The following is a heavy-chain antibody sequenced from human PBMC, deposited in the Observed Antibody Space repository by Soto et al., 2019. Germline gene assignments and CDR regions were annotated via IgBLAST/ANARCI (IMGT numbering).Heavy chain of an antibody. V-gene: IGHV3-11*01. Sequence: QVQLVESGGGLVKPGGSLRLSGAASGFTFSDYYMSWIRQAPGKGLAWVSYISSSGSTIYYADSVKGRFTISRDNAKNSLYLQMISLRAEDTAVYYCASPFWSGLTQVARYYYYMDVWGKATTVTFSS. CDR1: GFTFSDYY. CDR2: ISSSGSTI. CDR3: ASPFWSGLTQVARYYYYMDV. D-gene: IGHD3-3*01. J-gene: IGHJ6*03.